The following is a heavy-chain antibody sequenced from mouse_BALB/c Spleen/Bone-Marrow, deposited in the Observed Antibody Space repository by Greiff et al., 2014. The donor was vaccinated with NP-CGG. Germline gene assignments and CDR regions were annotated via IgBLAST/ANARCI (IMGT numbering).Heavy chain of an antibody. CDR2: ISDGGSYT. Sequence: EVMLVESGGGLVKPGGSLKLSCAVSGSTFSDYYMYWVRQTPETRLEWVATISDGGSYTYYSDSVKGRFTISRDNAKNNLYLQMNSLRSEDTSMYFCSRAYGYDAWFAYWGQGTLVTVSA. D-gene: IGHD2-2*01. J-gene: IGHJ3*01. CDR3: SRAYGYDAWFAY. CDR1: GSTFSDYY. V-gene: IGHV5-4*02.